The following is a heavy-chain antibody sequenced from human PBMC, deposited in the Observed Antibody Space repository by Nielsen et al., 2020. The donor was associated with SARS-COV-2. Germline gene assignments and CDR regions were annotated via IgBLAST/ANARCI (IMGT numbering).Heavy chain of an antibody. CDR2: INPNSGGT. CDR1: GYTFTGYY. V-gene: IGHV1-2*06. J-gene: IGHJ6*02. CDR3: ARIAAGTYYYYGMDV. Sequence: ASVKVSCKASGYTFTGYYMHWVRQAPGQGLEWMGRINPNSGGTNYAQKFQGRVTMTRDTSTSTVYMELSSLRSEDTAVYYCARIAAGTYYYYGMDVWGQGTTVTVSS. D-gene: IGHD6-13*01.